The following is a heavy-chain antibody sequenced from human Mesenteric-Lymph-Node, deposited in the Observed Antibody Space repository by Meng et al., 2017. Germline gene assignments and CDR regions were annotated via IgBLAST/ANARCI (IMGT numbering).Heavy chain of an antibody. J-gene: IGHJ4*02. CDR2: ISGSGGST. CDR1: GFTFSSYA. V-gene: IGHV3-23*01. CDR3: ARDDGDYGLDY. Sequence: GESLKISCAASGFTFSSYAMSWVRQAPGKGLEWVSAISGSGGSTYYADSVKGRFTISRDNAKNSLYLQMNSLRAEDTAVYYCARDDGDYGLDYWGQGTLVTVSS. D-gene: IGHD4-17*01.